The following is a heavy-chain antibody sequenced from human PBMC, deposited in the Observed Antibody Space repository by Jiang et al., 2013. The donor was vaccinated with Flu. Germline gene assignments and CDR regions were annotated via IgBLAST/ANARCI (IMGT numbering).Heavy chain of an antibody. V-gene: IGHV5-51*01. CDR1: GYSFTNYW. J-gene: IGHJ4*02. CDR2: IYPSDSDT. CDR3: AKALGYCSDTKCKIFDY. D-gene: IGHD2-2*01. Sequence: GAEVKKPGESLKISCKASGYSFTNYWIGWVRQMPGKGLEWMGIIYPSDSDTRYSPSFQGQVTISADKSISTAYLQWSSLKASDTAMYYCAKALGYCSDTKCKIFDYWGQGTLVTVSS.